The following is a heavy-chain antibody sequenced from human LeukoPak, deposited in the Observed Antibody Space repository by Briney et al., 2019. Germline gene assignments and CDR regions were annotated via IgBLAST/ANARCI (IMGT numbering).Heavy chain of an antibody. Sequence: GASVKVSCKASGYTFTGYCMHWVRQAPGQGLEWMGWINPNSGGTNYAQKFQGRVTMTRDTSISTAYMELSRLRSDDTAVYYCARDGGYCSGGSCYDWFDPWGQGTLVTVSS. V-gene: IGHV1-2*02. D-gene: IGHD2-15*01. J-gene: IGHJ5*02. CDR2: INPNSGGT. CDR3: ARDGGYCSGGSCYDWFDP. CDR1: GYTFTGYC.